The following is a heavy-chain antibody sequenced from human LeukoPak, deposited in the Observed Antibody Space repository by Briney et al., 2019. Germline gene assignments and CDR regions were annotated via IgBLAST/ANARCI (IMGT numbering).Heavy chain of an antibody. CDR3: ARENFGSGDYYCDY. CDR2: ISAYNGHT. D-gene: IGHD3-10*01. V-gene: IGHV1-18*01. CDR1: GYTFTTYG. Sequence: ASVKVSCKASGYTFTTYGISWVRQAPGQGLEWVGWISAYNGHTKYEQTLQGRVTMTTDTSTNTAYMELRSLRSDDTAVYYCARENFGSGDYYCDYWGQGTLVTVSS. J-gene: IGHJ4*02.